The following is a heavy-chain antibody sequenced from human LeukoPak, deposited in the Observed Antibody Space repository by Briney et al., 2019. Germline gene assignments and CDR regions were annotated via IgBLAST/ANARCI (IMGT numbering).Heavy chain of an antibody. Sequence: SVKVSCKASGGTSSSYAISWVRQAPGQGLEWMGRIIPILGIANYAQKFQGRVTITADKSTSTAYMELSSLRSEDTAVYYCARAHYYDSSGYRPLLDYWGQGTLVTVSS. J-gene: IGHJ4*02. D-gene: IGHD3-22*01. CDR3: ARAHYYDSSGYRPLLDY. V-gene: IGHV1-69*04. CDR1: GGTSSSYA. CDR2: IIPILGIA.